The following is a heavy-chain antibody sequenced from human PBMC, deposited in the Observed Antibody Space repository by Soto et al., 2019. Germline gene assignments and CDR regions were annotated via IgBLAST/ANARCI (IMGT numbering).Heavy chain of an antibody. D-gene: IGHD4-17*01. Sequence: SETLSLTCAVYGGSFSGYYWSWIRQPPGKGLEWIGEINHSGSTNYNPSLKSRVTISVDTSKNQFSRMRSSVTAAETAVYYCARGGGGDKGAFDIWGQGTMVTVSS. CDR1: GGSFSGYY. V-gene: IGHV4-34*01. CDR3: ARGGGGDKGAFDI. CDR2: INHSGST. J-gene: IGHJ3*02.